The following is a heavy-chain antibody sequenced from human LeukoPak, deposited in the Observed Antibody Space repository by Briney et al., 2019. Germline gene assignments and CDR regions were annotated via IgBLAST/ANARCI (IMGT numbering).Heavy chain of an antibody. CDR3: ARQGSGSYKLDY. Sequence: GASVKVSCKASGGTFSSYAISWVRQAPGQGLEWMGWINSNSGDTYFAQHFKGRVTMTTDTSISTTYMEMNNLTSDDTAVFYCARQGSGSYKLDYWGQGALVTVSS. J-gene: IGHJ4*02. CDR1: GGTFSSYA. V-gene: IGHV1-2*02. CDR2: INSNSGDT. D-gene: IGHD3-10*01.